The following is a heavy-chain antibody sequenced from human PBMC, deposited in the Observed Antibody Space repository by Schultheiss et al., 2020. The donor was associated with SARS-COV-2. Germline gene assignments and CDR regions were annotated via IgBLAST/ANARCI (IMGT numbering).Heavy chain of an antibody. J-gene: IGHJ6*03. D-gene: IGHD5-18*01. CDR2: ISYDGSNK. Sequence: GGSLRLSCAASGFTFSDYYMSWIRQAPGKGLEWVAVISYDGSNKYYADSVKGRFTISRDNSKNTLYLQMNSLRAEDTAVYYCAREETAMGPYYYYYMDVWGKGTTVTVSS. V-gene: IGHV3-30*01. CDR1: GFTFSDYY. CDR3: AREETAMGPYYYYYMDV.